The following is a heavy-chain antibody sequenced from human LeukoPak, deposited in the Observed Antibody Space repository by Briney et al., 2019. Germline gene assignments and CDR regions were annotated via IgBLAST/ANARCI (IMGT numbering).Heavy chain of an antibody. CDR1: GGSISSYY. V-gene: IGHV4-59*01. Sequence: PSETLSLTCTVSGGSISSYYWSWIRQPPGKGLEWIGYIYYGGSTNYNPSLKSRVTISVDTSKNQFSLKLSSVTAADTAVYYCARGHYDFWSGYYDYWGQGTLVTVSS. J-gene: IGHJ4*02. CDR3: ARGHYDFWSGYYDY. CDR2: IYYGGST. D-gene: IGHD3-3*01.